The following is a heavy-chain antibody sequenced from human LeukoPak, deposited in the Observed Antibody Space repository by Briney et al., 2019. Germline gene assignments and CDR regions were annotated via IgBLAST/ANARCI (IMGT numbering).Heavy chain of an antibody. D-gene: IGHD3-3*01. CDR2: IYYSGST. CDR3: ARLPGYDFWSGYYGDFDY. CDR1: GGSISNSSYY. V-gene: IGHV4-39*01. Sequence: PSETLSLTCTVSGGSISNSSYYWGWIRQPPGKGLEWIGSIYYSGSTYYNPSLKSRVTISVDTSKNQFSLKLSSVTAADTAVYYCARLPGYDFWSGYYGDFDYWGQGTLVTVSS. J-gene: IGHJ4*02.